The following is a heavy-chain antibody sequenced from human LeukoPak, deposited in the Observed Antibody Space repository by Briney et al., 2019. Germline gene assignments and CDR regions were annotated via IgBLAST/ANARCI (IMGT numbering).Heavy chain of an antibody. CDR3: ARGLASSWHQVSLDY. CDR1: GFTFSSYS. J-gene: IGHJ4*02. Sequence: PGGSLRLSCAASGFTFSSYSMSWVRQAPGKGLEWVSSISNSSSYIYYADSVKGRFTISRDNAKNSLYLQMNSLRAEDTAVYYCARGLASSWHQVSLDYWGQGTLVTVSS. D-gene: IGHD6-13*01. V-gene: IGHV3-21*01. CDR2: ISNSSSYI.